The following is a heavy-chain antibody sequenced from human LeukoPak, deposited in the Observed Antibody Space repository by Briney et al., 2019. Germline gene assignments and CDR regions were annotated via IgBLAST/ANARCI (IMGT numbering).Heavy chain of an antibody. Sequence: ASVKVSCKASGGTFSSYAISWVRQAPGQGLEWMGGIIPIFGTANYAQKFQGRVTITADESTSTAYMELSSLRSEDTAVYYCARETRDSSIFDYWGQGTLVTVSS. CDR1: GGTFSSYA. V-gene: IGHV1-69*13. CDR3: ARETRDSSIFDY. J-gene: IGHJ4*02. D-gene: IGHD6-13*01. CDR2: IIPIFGTA.